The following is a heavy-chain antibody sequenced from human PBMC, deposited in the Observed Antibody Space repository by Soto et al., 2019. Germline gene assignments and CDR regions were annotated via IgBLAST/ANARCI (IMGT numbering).Heavy chain of an antibody. Sequence: QVRLQESGPGLVKPSETLSLTCTVSGGSITSITNHYCSWIRQPPGKGLEWIGYISYSGHTSYNPSLTSRVTLSVDTSKNQVSLNLASVTAADTAVYYCATQGFGTLHGLVDVWGQGTTVTVSS. CDR1: GGSITSITNHY. V-gene: IGHV4-59*08. J-gene: IGHJ6*02. CDR3: ATQGFGTLHGLVDV. CDR2: ISYSGHT. D-gene: IGHD1-7*01.